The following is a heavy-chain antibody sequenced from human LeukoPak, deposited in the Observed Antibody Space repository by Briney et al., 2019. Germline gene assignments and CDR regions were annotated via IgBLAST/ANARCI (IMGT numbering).Heavy chain of an antibody. Sequence: SETLSLTCAVYGGSFSGYYWSWIRQPPGKGLEWIGEINHSGSTNYNPSLKSRVTISVDTSKNQFSLKLSSVTAADTAVYYCARVGGLKYRPPKDFDYWGQGTLVTVSS. CDR3: ARVGGLKYRPPKDFDY. J-gene: IGHJ4*02. CDR2: INHSGST. D-gene: IGHD2-2*01. CDR1: GGSFSGYY. V-gene: IGHV4-34*01.